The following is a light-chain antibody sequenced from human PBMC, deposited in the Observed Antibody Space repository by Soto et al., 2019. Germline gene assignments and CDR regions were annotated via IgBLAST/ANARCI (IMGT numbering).Light chain of an antibody. CDR1: QSVSSY. Sequence: EIVLTQSPATLSLSPGERATLSCRASQSVSSYLAWYQQKPGQAPRLLIYDASNRATGIPARFSGSGSGTDFTLTISSREPEDFAVDYCQQRSNWPPEVTFGQGTRLEIK. V-gene: IGKV3-11*01. CDR2: DAS. CDR3: QQRSNWPPEVT. J-gene: IGKJ5*01.